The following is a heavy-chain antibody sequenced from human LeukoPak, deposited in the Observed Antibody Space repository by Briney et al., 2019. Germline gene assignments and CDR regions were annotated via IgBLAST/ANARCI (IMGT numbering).Heavy chain of an antibody. V-gene: IGHV1-18*01. CDR3: ATGRTDFLREQRGFYGLWFDP. D-gene: IGHD4-17*01. CDR1: GYTFTSYG. Sequence: ASVKVSCKASGYTFTSYGISWVRQAPGQGLEWMGWISSNDGNTYYVQNFQGRVTMTTDTSTSTAYMELRSLRSGDTAVYYCATGRTDFLREQRGFYGLWFDPWGQGTLVTVSS. J-gene: IGHJ5*02. CDR2: ISSNDGNT.